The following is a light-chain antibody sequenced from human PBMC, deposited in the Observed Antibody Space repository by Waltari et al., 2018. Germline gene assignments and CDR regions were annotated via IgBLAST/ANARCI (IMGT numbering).Light chain of an antibody. J-gene: IGLJ3*02. Sequence: QSVLTQPPSASGTPGQQVTISCSGSSSNIGTNTVNWYQQLPGTAPKLLIYSNNPRPSGVPDRFSGSKSGTSASLAISGLQSEDEADYYCAAWDDSLNGVFGGGTKLTVL. CDR3: AAWDDSLNGV. V-gene: IGLV1-44*01. CDR2: SNN. CDR1: SSNIGTNT.